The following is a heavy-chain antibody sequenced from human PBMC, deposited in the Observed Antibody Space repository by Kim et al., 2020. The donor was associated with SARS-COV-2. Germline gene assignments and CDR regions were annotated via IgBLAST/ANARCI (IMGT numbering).Heavy chain of an antibody. CDR2: ISSSSSYI. D-gene: IGHD3-10*01. CDR1: GFTFSSYS. V-gene: IGHV3-21*01. Sequence: GGSLRLSCAASGFTFSSYSMNWVRQAPGKGLEWVSSISSSSSYIYYADSVKGRFTISRDNAKNSLYLQMNSLRAEDTAVYYCARGRDYYGSGSYDDYWGQGNLVTVSS. J-gene: IGHJ4*02. CDR3: ARGRDYYGSGSYDDY.